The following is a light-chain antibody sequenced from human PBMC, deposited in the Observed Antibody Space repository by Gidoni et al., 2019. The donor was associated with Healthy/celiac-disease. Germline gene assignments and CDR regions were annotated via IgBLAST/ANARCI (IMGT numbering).Light chain of an antibody. V-gene: IGKV3-15*01. CDR1: QSVSSN. Sequence: LVMTPSPATLSVSPGESATLSCRASQSVSSNLAWYQQKPGQAPRLLIYGASTRATGIPARFSGRGSGTEFTLTISSMQSEDCAVYYCQQYNNWPPYTFXXXTKLEIK. CDR3: QQYNNWPPYT. J-gene: IGKJ2*01. CDR2: GAS.